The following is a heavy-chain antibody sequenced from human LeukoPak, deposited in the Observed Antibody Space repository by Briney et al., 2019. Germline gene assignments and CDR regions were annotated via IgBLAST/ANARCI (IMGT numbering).Heavy chain of an antibody. CDR2: INPNSGGT. V-gene: IGHV1-2*02. Sequence: ASVKVSCKASGYTFTGYYMHWVRQAPGQGLEWMGWINPNSGGTNYAQKFQGRVTMTRDTSISTAYMELSRLRSDDTAVYYCAKTRAAAGTMGYFDYWGQGTLVTVSS. CDR1: GYTFTGYY. J-gene: IGHJ4*02. D-gene: IGHD6-13*01. CDR3: AKTRAAAGTMGYFDY.